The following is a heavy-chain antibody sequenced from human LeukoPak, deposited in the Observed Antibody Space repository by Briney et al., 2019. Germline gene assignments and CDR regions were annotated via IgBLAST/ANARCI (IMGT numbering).Heavy chain of an antibody. CDR1: GFTFSTYG. V-gene: IGHV3-30*02. Sequence: GGSLRLSCAASGFTFSTYGMHWVRQAPGKGLECVAFIQSDGSTKYYSDSVKGRITISRDNSKNTLYLQMNSLRPEDTAVYYCATHCSGTIFHRDYWGQGTLVTVS. CDR3: ATHCSGTIFHRDY. D-gene: IGHD2-2*01. J-gene: IGHJ4*02. CDR2: IQSDGSTK.